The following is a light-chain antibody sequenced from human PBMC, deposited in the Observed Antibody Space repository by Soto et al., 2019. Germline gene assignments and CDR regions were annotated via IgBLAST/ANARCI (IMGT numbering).Light chain of an antibody. CDR3: MQALQTPPT. J-gene: IGKJ1*01. CDR1: QSLLHTNGYNS. Sequence: DIVMTQSPLSLPVTPGEPASISCRSSQSLLHTNGYNSLDWYLQKPGQSPQLLIYLGSNRASGVPDRFSGSGSGKDFTLKISRVEAEDVGVYYCMQALQTPPTFGQGTKVEIK. V-gene: IGKV2-28*01. CDR2: LGS.